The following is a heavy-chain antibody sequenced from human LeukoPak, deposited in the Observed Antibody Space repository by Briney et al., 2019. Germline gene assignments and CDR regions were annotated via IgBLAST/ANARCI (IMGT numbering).Heavy chain of an antibody. CDR1: GFTFSSYA. CDR2: ISGSGGST. CDR3: AKEYSSGWYQ. V-gene: IGHV3-23*01. J-gene: IGHJ4*02. Sequence: GGSLRLSCAASGFTFSSYAMSWVRQAPGKGLEWVSAISGSGGSTYYADSVKGRFAISRDNSKSTLYLQMNSLRADDTAVYYCAKEYSSGWYQWGQGTLVTVSS. D-gene: IGHD6-19*01.